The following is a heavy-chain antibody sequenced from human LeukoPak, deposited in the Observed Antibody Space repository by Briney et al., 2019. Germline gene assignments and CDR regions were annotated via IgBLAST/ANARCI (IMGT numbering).Heavy chain of an antibody. J-gene: IGHJ4*02. Sequence: GRSLRLSCATSGFTFDDYAMHWVRQAPGKGLEWVSGITWNSATIVYADSVKGRFTISRGNAKNSVYLQMNSLRAEDTAVYYCARGKRYYGSGSYRLDYWGQGTLVTVSS. CDR2: ITWNSATI. CDR3: ARGKRYYGSGSYRLDY. V-gene: IGHV3-9*01. CDR1: GFTFDDYA. D-gene: IGHD3-10*01.